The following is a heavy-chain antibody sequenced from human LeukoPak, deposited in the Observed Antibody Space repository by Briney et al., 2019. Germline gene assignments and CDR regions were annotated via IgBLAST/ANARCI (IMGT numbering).Heavy chain of an antibody. D-gene: IGHD3-10*01. J-gene: IGHJ3*02. V-gene: IGHV4-38-2*02. CDR1: GFSISNVYY. CDR3: ARHELTDYYGSGSYFDAFDI. Sequence: PSETLSLTCTVSGFSISNVYYWPWLRQPPGKGLEWIGGIYHSGTTYYNPSLRGRVSISLDTSKTQFSLKLSSVSAADTAVYYCARHELTDYYGSGSYFDAFDIWGQGTMVTVSS. CDR2: IYHSGTT.